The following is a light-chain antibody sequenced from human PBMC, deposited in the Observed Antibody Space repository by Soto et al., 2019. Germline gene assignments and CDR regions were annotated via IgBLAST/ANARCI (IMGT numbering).Light chain of an antibody. CDR3: SSYTSSYTYV. CDR2: DVS. J-gene: IGLJ1*01. CDR1: SSDVGGYDY. Sequence: QSALTQPASVSGSPRQSITISCTGTSSDVGGYDYVSWYQQHPGKVPKLIIYDVSNRPSGVSNRFSGSKSGNTASLTISGLQAEDEADYYCSSYTSSYTYVFGTRTKLTVL. V-gene: IGLV2-14*01.